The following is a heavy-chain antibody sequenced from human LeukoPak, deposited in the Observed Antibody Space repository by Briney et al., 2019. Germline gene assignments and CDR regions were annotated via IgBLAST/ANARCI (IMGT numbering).Heavy chain of an antibody. CDR3: ARAPLTRYWYESSFDHDTFYYYMDV. CDR1: GFSFRSHG. Sequence: GGSLRLSCAASGFSFRSHGMNWVRQAPGKGLEWVSGINWNGIRTTYADSVKGRFTISRDNAKNSLYLQMDSLRAEDTAFYYCARAPLTRYWYESSFDHDTFYYYMDVWGKGTTVTVSS. V-gene: IGHV3-20*04. D-gene: IGHD3-22*01. CDR2: INWNGIRT. J-gene: IGHJ6*03.